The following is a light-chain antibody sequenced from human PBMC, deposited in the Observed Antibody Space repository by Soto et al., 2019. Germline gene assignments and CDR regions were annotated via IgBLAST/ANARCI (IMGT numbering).Light chain of an antibody. CDR1: SSDVGGYNY. J-gene: IGLJ1*01. CDR3: SSYVGSNNFV. Sequence: QSALTQPPSASGSPGQSVTISCTGTSSDVGGYNYVSWYQQHPGKAPKLMIYEVSERPSGVPDRFSGSTSGNTASLTVSGLQADDEADYYCSSYVGSNNFVFGTGTKVTVL. V-gene: IGLV2-8*01. CDR2: EVS.